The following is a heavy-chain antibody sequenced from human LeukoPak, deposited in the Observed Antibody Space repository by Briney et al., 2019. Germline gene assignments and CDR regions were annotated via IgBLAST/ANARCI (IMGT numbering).Heavy chain of an antibody. V-gene: IGHV4-34*01. J-gene: IGHJ5*02. Sequence: SETLSLTCAVYGGSFSGYYWSWIRQPPGKGLEWIGEINHSGSTNYNPSLKSRVTISVDTSKNQFSLKLSSVTAADTAVYYCASRVVVAASPNNWFDPWAREPWSPSPQ. CDR2: INHSGST. CDR3: ASRVVVAASPNNWFDP. CDR1: GGSFSGYY. D-gene: IGHD2-15*01.